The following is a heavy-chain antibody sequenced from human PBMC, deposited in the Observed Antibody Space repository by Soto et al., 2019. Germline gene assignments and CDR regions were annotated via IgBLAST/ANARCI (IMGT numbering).Heavy chain of an antibody. CDR3: AKDQGVWYSSGWVDY. CDR2: LTGSGAST. CDR1: GFTFSSYA. Sequence: PGGSLRLSCAASGFTFSSYAMSWVRQATGKGPEWVSGLTGSGASTYYVDSVKGRFTISRDNSRNTLYLQMNSLRAEDTAVYYCAKDQGVWYSSGWVDYWGQGTLVTVSS. J-gene: IGHJ4*02. V-gene: IGHV3-23*01. D-gene: IGHD6-19*01.